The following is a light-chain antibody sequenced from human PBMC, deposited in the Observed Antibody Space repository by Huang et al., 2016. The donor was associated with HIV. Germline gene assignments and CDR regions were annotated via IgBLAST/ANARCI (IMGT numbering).Light chain of an antibody. CDR1: QSVSSN. V-gene: IGKV3-15*01. CDR2: GAS. CDR3: QQYNNWPWT. Sequence: EIVMTQSPGTLSVSPGERATLSCRASQSVSSNLAWYQQKPGQAPRLLIYGASTRATGIPARVSGSEAVTEFTLTISSLQSEDFAVYHCQQYNNWPWTFGQGTKVEIK. J-gene: IGKJ1*01.